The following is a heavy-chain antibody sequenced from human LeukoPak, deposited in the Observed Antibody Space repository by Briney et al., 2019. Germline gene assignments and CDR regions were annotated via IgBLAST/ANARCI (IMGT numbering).Heavy chain of an antibody. Sequence: GGALRLSCAASGFTFISYAMSWVRQAPGKGVEWVSAIIGSCGSTYYADSVKGRFTISRDNSKNTLYLQMNRLRDEDMAVYYCAKDPLLQRGFDFWGQGTLVTVSS. CDR1: GFTFISYA. V-gene: IGHV3-23*01. D-gene: IGHD3-10*01. J-gene: IGHJ4*02. CDR3: AKDPLLQRGFDF. CDR2: IIGSCGST.